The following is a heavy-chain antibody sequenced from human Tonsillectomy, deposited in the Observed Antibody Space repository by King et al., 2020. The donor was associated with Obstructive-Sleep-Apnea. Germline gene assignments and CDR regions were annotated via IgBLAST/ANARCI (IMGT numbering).Heavy chain of an antibody. CDR2: IPYDGGNH. CDR3: ASGTDGYSYFYF. CDR1: EFSFSTYA. J-gene: IGHJ4*02. D-gene: IGHD5-24*01. V-gene: IGHV3-30-3*01. Sequence: VQLVESGGGVVQPGRSLRLSCAASEFSFSTYAMHWVRQAPGKGLEWVAIIPYDGGNHHFADSVKGRFTISRDNSRNTLYLQMDSLRPEDTAMYYCASGTDGYSYFYFWGQGTLVTVSS.